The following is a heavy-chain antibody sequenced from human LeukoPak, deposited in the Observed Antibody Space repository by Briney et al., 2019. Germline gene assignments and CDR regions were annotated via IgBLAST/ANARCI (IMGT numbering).Heavy chain of an antibody. CDR3: ARLHYDDTGGYFGGYFDY. CDR1: GGSISNYF. D-gene: IGHD3-22*01. J-gene: IGHJ4*02. CDR2: IYTTGST. V-gene: IGHV4-4*07. Sequence: SETLSLTCTVSGGSISNYFWSWIRQPAGKGLEWIGRIYTTGSTNYNPSLKSRVTMSVDTSKNRFSLKLGSVTAADTAVYFCARLHYDDTGGYFGGYFDYWGQGALVTVSS.